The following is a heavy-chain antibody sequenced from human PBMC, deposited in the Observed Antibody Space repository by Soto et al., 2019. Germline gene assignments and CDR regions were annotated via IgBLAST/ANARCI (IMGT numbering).Heavy chain of an antibody. Sequence: SETLSLTCTVSGGSISSGDYYWSWIRQPPGKGLEWIGYIYYSGSTYYNPSLKSRLTISVGTSNNQFSLKLSSVTAADTAVYHCARVGRTYYYDSSGYNWFDPWGQGTLVTVSS. D-gene: IGHD3-22*01. V-gene: IGHV4-30-4*01. CDR2: IYYSGST. CDR3: ARVGRTYYYDSSGYNWFDP. CDR1: GGSISSGDYY. J-gene: IGHJ5*02.